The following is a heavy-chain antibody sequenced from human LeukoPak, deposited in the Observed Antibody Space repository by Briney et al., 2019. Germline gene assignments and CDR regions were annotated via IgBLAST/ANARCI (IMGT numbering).Heavy chain of an antibody. V-gene: IGHV3-48*03. J-gene: IGHJ4*02. D-gene: IGHD5-12*01. CDR3: ARETGGYDVGGEVSLNFDY. Sequence: PGGSLRLSCAASGFTFSSYEMNWVRQAPGKGLEWVSYISSSGSTIYYADSVKGRFTISRDNSKNTLYLQMNSLRAEDTAVYYCARETGGYDVGGEVSLNFDYWGQGTLVTVSS. CDR1: GFTFSSYE. CDR2: ISSSGSTI.